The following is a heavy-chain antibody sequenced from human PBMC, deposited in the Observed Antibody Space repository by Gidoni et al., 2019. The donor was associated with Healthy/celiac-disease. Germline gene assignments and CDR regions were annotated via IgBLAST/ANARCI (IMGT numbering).Heavy chain of an antibody. J-gene: IGHJ3*02. CDR1: GGTFSSYA. CDR2: IIPIFGTA. Sequence: QVQLVQSGAEVKKPGSSVKVSCKASGGTFSSYAISWVRQAPGQGLEWMGGIIPIFGTANYAQKFQGRVTITADESTSTAYMELSSLRSEDTAVYYCARQRTYYYDSSGYDAAFDIWGQGTMVTVSS. D-gene: IGHD3-22*01. CDR3: ARQRTYYYDSSGYDAAFDI. V-gene: IGHV1-69*01.